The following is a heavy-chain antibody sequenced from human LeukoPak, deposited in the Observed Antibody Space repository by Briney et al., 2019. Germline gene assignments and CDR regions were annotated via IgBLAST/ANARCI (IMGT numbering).Heavy chain of an antibody. CDR3: GTHAGRTGSDD. V-gene: IGHV3-11*01. CDR1: GFVFSDYY. J-gene: IGHJ4*02. Sequence: KPGGSLRLSCATSGFVFSDYYMSWIRQAPGKGQEWVSYISGSGNDISYANSVKGRFTISRDNAKGSLYLQMNSLRAADTAVYYCGTHAGRTGSDDWGQGTLVTVSS. CDR2: ISGSGNDI. D-gene: IGHD3/OR15-3a*01.